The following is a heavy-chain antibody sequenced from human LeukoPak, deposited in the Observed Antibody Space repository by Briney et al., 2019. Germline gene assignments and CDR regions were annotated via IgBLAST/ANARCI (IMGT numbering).Heavy chain of an antibody. D-gene: IGHD3-9*01. CDR1: GGSISNYY. CDR3: AKDPPLRYFDWFQTLDAFDI. V-gene: IGHV3-23*01. J-gene: IGHJ3*02. CDR2: ISGSGGST. Sequence: PSETLSLTCTVSGGSISNYYWSWIRQPPGKGLEWVSAISGSGGSTYYADSVKGRFTISRDNSKNTLYLQMNSLRAEDTAVYYRAKDPPLRYFDWFQTLDAFDIWGQGTMVTVSS.